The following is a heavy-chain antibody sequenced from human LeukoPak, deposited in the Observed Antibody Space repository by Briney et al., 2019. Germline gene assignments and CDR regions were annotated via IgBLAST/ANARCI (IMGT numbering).Heavy chain of an antibody. CDR3: ARDVGASRFDY. V-gene: IGHV4-59*12. D-gene: IGHD1-26*01. Sequence: SETLSLTCTVSGGSISFYYWSWIRQPPGKGLEWIGYIYYSGSTNYNPSLKSRVTISVDRSKNQFSLKVSSVTAADTAVYYCARDVGASRFDYWGQGTLVTVSS. J-gene: IGHJ4*02. CDR2: IYYSGST. CDR1: GGSISFYY.